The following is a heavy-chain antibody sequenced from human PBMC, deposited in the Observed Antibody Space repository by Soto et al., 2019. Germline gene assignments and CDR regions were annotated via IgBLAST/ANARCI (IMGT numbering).Heavy chain of an antibody. Sequence: ASVKVSCKASGYTFTSYYMHWVRQAPGQGLEWMGIINPSGGSTSYAQKFQGRVTMTRDTSTSTVYMEPSSLRSEDTAVYYCARDSRVRGYSYGHDPNWFDPWGQGTLVTVSS. V-gene: IGHV1-46*01. CDR1: GYTFTSYY. J-gene: IGHJ5*02. CDR2: INPSGGST. D-gene: IGHD5-18*01. CDR3: ARDSRVRGYSYGHDPNWFDP.